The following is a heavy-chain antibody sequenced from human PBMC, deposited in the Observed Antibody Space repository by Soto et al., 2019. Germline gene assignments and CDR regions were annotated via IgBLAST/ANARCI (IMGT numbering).Heavy chain of an antibody. V-gene: IGHV1-2*04. CDR1: GYTFTGYY. D-gene: IGHD6-19*01. CDR2: INPNSGGT. CDR3: ARVGYSSGWFTFDY. Sequence: ASVKVSCKASGYTFTGYYMHWVRQAPGQGLEWMGWINPNSGGTNYAQKFQGWVTMTRDTSISTAYMELSRLRSDDTAVYYCARVGYSSGWFTFDYWCQGTLVTVSS. J-gene: IGHJ4*02.